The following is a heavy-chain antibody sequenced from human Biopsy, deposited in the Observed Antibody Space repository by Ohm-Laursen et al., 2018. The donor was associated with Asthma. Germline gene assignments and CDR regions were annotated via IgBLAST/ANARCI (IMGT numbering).Heavy chain of an antibody. CDR2: IHHSGPT. CDR3: AKIYDRLVLYGMDV. J-gene: IGHJ6*02. V-gene: IGHV4-4*02. CDR1: GGSIISSSW. D-gene: IGHD6-19*01. Sequence: SDTLSLTCPVSGGSIISSSWWSWVRQTPGKGLEWIGEIHHSGPTNYNPSLKSRVTISVDKSKNQFSLKLTSVTAADTAVYYCAKIYDRLVLYGMDVWGQGTTVTVSS.